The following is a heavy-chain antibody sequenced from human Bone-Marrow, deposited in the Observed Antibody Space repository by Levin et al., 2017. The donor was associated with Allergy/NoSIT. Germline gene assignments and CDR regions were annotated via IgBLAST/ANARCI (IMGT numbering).Heavy chain of an antibody. Sequence: ASVKVSCKASGGTFSSYAISWVRQAPGQGLEWMGGIIPIFGTANYAQKFQGRVTITADESTSTAYMELSSLRSEDTAVYYCATKIYGDYERGDWYRYYYYGMDVWGQGTTVTVSS. V-gene: IGHV1-69*13. J-gene: IGHJ6*02. CDR1: GGTFSSYA. CDR2: IIPIFGTA. CDR3: ATKIYGDYERGDWYRYYYYGMDV. D-gene: IGHD4-17*01.